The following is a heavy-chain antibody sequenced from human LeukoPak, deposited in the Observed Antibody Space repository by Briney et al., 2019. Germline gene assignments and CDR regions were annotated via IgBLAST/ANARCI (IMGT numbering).Heavy chain of an antibody. CDR3: ASHIVATIRADAFDI. D-gene: IGHD5-12*01. V-gene: IGHV4-34*01. CDR1: GGSFSGYY. J-gene: IGHJ3*02. Sequence: SETLSLTCAVYGGSFSGYYWSWIRQPPGKGLEWIGEINHSGSTNYNPSLKSRVTISVDTSKNQFSLKLSSVTAADTAVYYCASHIVATIRADAFDIWGQGTMVTVSS. CDR2: INHSGST.